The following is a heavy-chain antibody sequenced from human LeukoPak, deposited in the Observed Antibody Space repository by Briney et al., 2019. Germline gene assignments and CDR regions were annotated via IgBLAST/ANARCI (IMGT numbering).Heavy chain of an antibody. CDR3: ARDIRYSSSWALDY. CDR1: GFTFSSYS. CDR2: ISSSSSTI. Sequence: GGSLRLSCAASGFTFSSYSMNWVRQAPGKGLEWVSYISSSSSTIYYADSVKGRFTISRDNAKNSLYLQMNSLRAEDTAVYYCARDIRYSSSWALDYWGQGTLVTVSS. D-gene: IGHD6-13*01. V-gene: IGHV3-48*04. J-gene: IGHJ4*02.